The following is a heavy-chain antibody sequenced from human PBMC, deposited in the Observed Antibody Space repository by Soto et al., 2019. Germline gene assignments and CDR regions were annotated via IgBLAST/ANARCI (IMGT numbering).Heavy chain of an antibody. CDR1: GGTFSSYA. D-gene: IGHD3-10*01. V-gene: IGHV1-69*13. Sequence: SVKVSCKASGGTFSSYAISWVRQAPGQGLEWMGGIIPIFGTANYAQKFQGRVTITADESTSTAYMELSSLRSGDTAVYYCARGYYYGSGRSTKYYYGMDVWGQGSTVTVSS. CDR3: ARGYYYGSGRSTKYYYGMDV. J-gene: IGHJ6*02. CDR2: IIPIFGTA.